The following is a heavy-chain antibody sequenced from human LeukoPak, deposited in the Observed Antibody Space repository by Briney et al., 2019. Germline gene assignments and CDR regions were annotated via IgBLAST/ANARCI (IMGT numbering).Heavy chain of an antibody. V-gene: IGHV1-69*13. J-gene: IGHJ4*02. Sequence: ASVKVSCTASGGTFSSYAISWVRQAPGQGLEWMGGIIPIFGTANYAQKFQGRVTITADESTSTAYMELSSLRSEDTAVYYCARDPFSLGRGGFDYWGQGTLVTVSS. CDR1: GGTFSSYA. D-gene: IGHD3-16*01. CDR3: ARDPFSLGRGGFDY. CDR2: IIPIFGTA.